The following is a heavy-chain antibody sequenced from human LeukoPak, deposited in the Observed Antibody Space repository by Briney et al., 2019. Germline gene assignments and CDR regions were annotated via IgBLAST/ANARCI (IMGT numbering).Heavy chain of an antibody. D-gene: IGHD3-16*01. CDR3: ARGEYSNGYPYRLDS. Sequence: ASVKVSCKASGSTFSDYHINWVRQASGQGPEWMGWINPKSGDAKYGQAFQGRVTMTRDTSISTAYMELNRLRFDDTAMYYCARGEYSNGYPYRLDSWGQGTLVTVSS. CDR1: GSTFSDYH. V-gene: IGHV1-2*02. CDR2: INPKSGDA. J-gene: IGHJ4*02.